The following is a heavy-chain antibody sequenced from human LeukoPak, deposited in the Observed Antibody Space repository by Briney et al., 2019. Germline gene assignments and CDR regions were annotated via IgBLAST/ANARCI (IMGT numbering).Heavy chain of an antibody. D-gene: IGHD6-19*01. J-gene: IGHJ5*02. CDR3: AKEPAPYSSGWYFPDDH. CDR1: GFTFSNYG. CDR2: VAHDGSVA. V-gene: IGHV3-30*18. Sequence: GGSLRLSCAASGFTFSNYGMHWVRQDPGKGLEWVAVVAHDGSVAYYADWVKGRLTISRDNSKNTLYLQMNNLRAEDTVVYYCAKEPAPYSSGWYFPDDHWGQGALVTVSS.